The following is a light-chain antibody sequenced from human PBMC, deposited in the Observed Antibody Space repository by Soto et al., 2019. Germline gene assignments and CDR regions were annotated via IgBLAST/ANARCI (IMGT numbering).Light chain of an antibody. J-gene: IGLJ2*01. CDR2: EVT. Sequence: QSVLTQPPSASGSLGQSVTSSCTGTSSDVGGYNYVSWHQQHPGKAPKVMIYEVTKRTPGVPDRFSGSKSGNTASLTVSGLQAEDAADYYCSSFAGGGNPVLLGGGTKLTVL. V-gene: IGLV2-8*01. CDR1: SSDVGGYNY. CDR3: SSFAGGGNPVL.